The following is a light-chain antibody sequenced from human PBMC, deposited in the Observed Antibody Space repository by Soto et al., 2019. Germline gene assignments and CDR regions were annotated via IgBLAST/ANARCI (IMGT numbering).Light chain of an antibody. CDR2: DVS. J-gene: IGLJ2*01. CDR1: SGDVGGYNY. Sequence: QSVLTQPASVSGSPGQSITISCTGTSGDVGGYNYVSWYQHHPGKAPKLMIYDVSNRPSGVSNRFSGSKSGNTASLTISGLQAEDEADYYCSSYTTNSTYVVFGGGTKLTVL. V-gene: IGLV2-14*03. CDR3: SSYTTNSTYVV.